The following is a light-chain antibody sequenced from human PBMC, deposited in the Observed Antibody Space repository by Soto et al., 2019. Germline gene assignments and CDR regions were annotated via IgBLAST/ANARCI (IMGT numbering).Light chain of an antibody. Sequence: QSVLTQPPSASGTPGQRVTVSCSGSSSNIGSNTVNWYQQLPRTAPKLLIHSNNQRPSGVPDRFSGSKSGTSASLAISGLQSEDEADYYCSAWDDTPNGVVFGGGTKVTVL. CDR2: SNN. V-gene: IGLV1-44*01. CDR3: SAWDDTPNGVV. CDR1: SSNIGSNT. J-gene: IGLJ2*01.